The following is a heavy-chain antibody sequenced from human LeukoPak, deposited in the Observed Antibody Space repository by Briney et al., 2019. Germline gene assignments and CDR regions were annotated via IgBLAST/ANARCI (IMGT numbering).Heavy chain of an antibody. CDR1: GGSISSSSYY. CDR2: IYYSGST. J-gene: IGHJ4*02. D-gene: IGHD6-19*01. Sequence: SETLSLTCTVSGGSISSSSYYCGWIRQPPGKGLEWIGSIYYSGSTYYNPSLKSRVTISVDTSKNQFSLKLSSVTAADTAVYYCARQSDSSGWSNLFDYWGQGTLVTVSS. CDR3: ARQSDSSGWSNLFDY. V-gene: IGHV4-39*01.